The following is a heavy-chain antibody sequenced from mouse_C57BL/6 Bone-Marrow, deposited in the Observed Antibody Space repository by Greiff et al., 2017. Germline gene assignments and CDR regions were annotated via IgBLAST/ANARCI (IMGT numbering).Heavy chain of an antibody. CDR1: GYTFTSYW. J-gene: IGHJ3*01. Sequence: QVQLQQPGAELVKPGASVKLSCKASGYTFTSYWMQWVKQRPGQGLEWIGEIDPSDSYTNYNQKFKGKATLTVATSSSTAYMQLSSLTSEDSAVYYCAKNWGFAYWGQGTLVTVSA. D-gene: IGHD4-1*01. CDR3: AKNWGFAY. CDR2: IDPSDSYT. V-gene: IGHV1-50*01.